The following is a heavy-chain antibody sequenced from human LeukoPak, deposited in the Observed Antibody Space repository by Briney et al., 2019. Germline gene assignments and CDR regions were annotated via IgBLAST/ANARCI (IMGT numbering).Heavy chain of an antibody. Sequence: GGSLRLSCAASGFTFSSYSMNWVRQAPGKGLEWVATIKQGGSDKFYVDSVKGRFTISGDNARNSLYLQMNSLRAEDTAVYYCARDPFELWGQGTLVTVSS. D-gene: IGHD1-26*01. V-gene: IGHV3-7*01. CDR2: IKQGGSDK. CDR3: ARDPFEL. CDR1: GFTFSSYS. J-gene: IGHJ4*02.